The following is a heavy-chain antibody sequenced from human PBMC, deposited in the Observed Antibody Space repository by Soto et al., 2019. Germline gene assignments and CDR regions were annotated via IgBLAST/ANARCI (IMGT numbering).Heavy chain of an antibody. Sequence: SETLSLTCAVSGGSISSGGYSWSWIRQPPGKGLEWIGYIYHSGSTYYNPSLKSRVTISVDRSKNQFSLKLSSVTAADTAVYYCARAVLWSGDNNWFDPWGQGTLVTVSS. V-gene: IGHV4-30-2*01. D-gene: IGHD3-3*01. CDR2: IYHSGST. J-gene: IGHJ5*02. CDR3: ARAVLWSGDNNWFDP. CDR1: GGSISSGGYS.